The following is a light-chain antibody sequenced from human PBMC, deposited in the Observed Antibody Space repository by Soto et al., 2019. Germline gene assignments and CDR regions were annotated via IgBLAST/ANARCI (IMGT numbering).Light chain of an antibody. CDR3: QQYNNWPLT. CDR1: QGIVRW. Sequence: DIQMTQSPSTLPASVGDRVTITCRASQGIVRWLAWYQQKPGKAPKLLIYDASSLESGVPSRFSGSGSGTEFTLTISSLQSEDFAVYYCQQYNNWPLTFGGGTKVDIK. CDR2: DAS. V-gene: IGKV1-5*01. J-gene: IGKJ4*01.